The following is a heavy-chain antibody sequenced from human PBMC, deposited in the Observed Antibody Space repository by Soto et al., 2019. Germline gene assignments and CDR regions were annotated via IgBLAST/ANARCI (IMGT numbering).Heavy chain of an antibody. CDR1: GGSVTSDEDY. V-gene: IGHV4-30-4*01. D-gene: IGHD5-18*01. CDR2: ISNSGST. Sequence: SETLSLTCTVSGGSVTSDEDYWTWIRQSPGKGLEWIGYISNSGSTGYNPSLKTRLSMSVDRSKNQFTLRLTSVTAADTTVYFCATESGSTYGYFDHWGQGTQVTVSS. J-gene: IGHJ4*02. CDR3: ATESGSTYGYFDH.